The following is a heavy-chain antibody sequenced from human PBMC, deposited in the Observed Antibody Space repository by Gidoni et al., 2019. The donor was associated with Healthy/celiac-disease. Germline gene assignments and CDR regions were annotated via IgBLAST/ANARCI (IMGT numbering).Heavy chain of an antibody. Sequence: EVQLLESGGGLVQPGGSLRLSCAASGFTFSSYAMSWVRQAPGKGLEWVSAISGRGGSTYYADSVKGRFTISRDNSKNTLYLQMNSLRAEDTAVYYCAKPPYGDYEYSQKDVWGQGTTVTVSS. V-gene: IGHV3-23*01. CDR2: ISGRGGST. CDR1: GFTFSSYA. CDR3: AKPPYGDYEYSQKDV. D-gene: IGHD4-17*01. J-gene: IGHJ6*02.